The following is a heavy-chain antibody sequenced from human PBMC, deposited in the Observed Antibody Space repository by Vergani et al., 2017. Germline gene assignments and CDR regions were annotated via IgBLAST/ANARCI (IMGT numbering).Heavy chain of an antibody. CDR2: VYYSGTT. CDR1: GDAISRDTYS. V-gene: IGHV4-30-2*01. CDR3: ARSQSGYSRDCITCFFYMDV. Sequence: HLPLPESDSRLVNPSQTLSLTCTLSGDAISRDTYSWTWVRPPPGKPLAWIGSVYYSGTTYYNPSLGGRVTMSIDKSKNHFSLTLTSVTSADAAFYFCARSQSGYSRDCITCFFYMDVWLKGSTVTVSS. J-gene: IGHJ6*03. D-gene: IGHD4-11*01.